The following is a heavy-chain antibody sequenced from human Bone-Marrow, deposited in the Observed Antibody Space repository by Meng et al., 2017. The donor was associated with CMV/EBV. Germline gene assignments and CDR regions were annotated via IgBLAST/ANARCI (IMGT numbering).Heavy chain of an antibody. CDR2: INPNPDT. J-gene: IGHJ4*02. CDR3: ARSSGWSRFDY. D-gene: IGHD6-19*01. V-gene: IGHV1-2*02. CDR1: GYTLTDYY. Sequence: QLPLGHPVADVKKPGSTVKCSCKALGYTLTDYYIPWLRQAPGQWLEWMGWINPNPDTNYAQKFQGRVTMTRDMSINTAYMELSRLTSGDTAVYYCARSSGWSRFDYWGQGTLVTVSS.